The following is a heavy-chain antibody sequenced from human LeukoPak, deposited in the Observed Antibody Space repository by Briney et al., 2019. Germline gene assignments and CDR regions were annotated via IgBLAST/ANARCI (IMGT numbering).Heavy chain of an antibody. CDR3: ARVWVVPAADFDY. CDR1: GGSISSSSYY. J-gene: IGHJ4*02. D-gene: IGHD2-2*01. CDR2: IYYSGST. Sequence: SETLSLTCTVSGGSISSSSYYWGWLRQPPGKGLEWIGSIYYSGSTYYNPSLKSRVTISVDTSKNQFSLKLSSVTAADTAVYYCARVWVVPAADFDYWGQGTLVTVSS. V-gene: IGHV4-39*07.